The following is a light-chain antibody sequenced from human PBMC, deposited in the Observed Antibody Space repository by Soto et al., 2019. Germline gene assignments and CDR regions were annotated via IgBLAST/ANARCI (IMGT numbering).Light chain of an antibody. V-gene: IGLV1-44*01. J-gene: IGLJ1*01. CDR2: SNN. CDR3: AAWDDSLSGAV. CDR1: SSNIGSNT. Sequence: QSVLTQPPSASGTPGQRVTISCSGSSSNIGSNTVNWYQQLPGTAPKLLIYSNNQRPSGVPDRFSGSKSGTSASLAISGLRSEDEADYYCAAWDDSLSGAVFGTGTKLTVL.